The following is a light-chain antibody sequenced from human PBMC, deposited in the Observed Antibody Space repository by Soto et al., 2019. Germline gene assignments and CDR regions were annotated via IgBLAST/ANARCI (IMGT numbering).Light chain of an antibody. V-gene: IGKV3-15*01. J-gene: IGKJ1*01. CDR2: GAS. CDR3: QQYNNWPPWT. CDR1: QSVSSN. Sequence: EIVMTQSPATLSVSPGERTTVSCRASQSVSSNLAWYQQKPGQAPRLLIYGASTRATGIPARFSGSGSGTEFTHTISSLPFEDFAVYYCQQYNNWPPWTFGQGTKVEIK.